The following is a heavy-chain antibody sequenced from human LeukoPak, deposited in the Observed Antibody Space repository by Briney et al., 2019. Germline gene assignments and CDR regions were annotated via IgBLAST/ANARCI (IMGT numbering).Heavy chain of an antibody. CDR2: INSRGDDT. J-gene: IGHJ4*02. Sequence: GGSLRLSCAASGFTFSTLAMSWVRQAPGKGLEWVSSINSRGDDTDYADSVKGRFTISRDNSKNTLYLQMNSLRAEDTAVYYCARVSSSSWWALDYWGQGTLVTVSS. V-gene: IGHV3-23*01. D-gene: IGHD6-13*01. CDR3: ARVSSSSWWALDY. CDR1: GFTFSTLA.